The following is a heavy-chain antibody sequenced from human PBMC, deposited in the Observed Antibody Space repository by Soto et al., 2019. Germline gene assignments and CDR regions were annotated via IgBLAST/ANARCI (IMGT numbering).Heavy chain of an antibody. V-gene: IGHV1-69*13. J-gene: IGHJ6*02. CDR1: GGTLSSYA. CDR3: ASRVGGSPAYYYYGMDV. D-gene: IGHD1-26*01. CDR2: IIPIFGTA. Sequence: ASVKVSCKASGGTLSSYAISWVRQAPGQGLEWMGGIIPIFGTANYAQKFQGRVTITADESTSTAYMELSSLRSEDTAVYYCASRVGGSPAYYYYGMDVWGQGTTVTVSS.